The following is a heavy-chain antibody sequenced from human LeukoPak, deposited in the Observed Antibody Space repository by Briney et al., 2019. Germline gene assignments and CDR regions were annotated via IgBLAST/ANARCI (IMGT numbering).Heavy chain of an antibody. CDR2: SYTSVST. CDR3: GRDRYGGADY. CDR1: GDSISSGSYD. D-gene: IGHD2-21*01. Sequence: SQTLSLTCTVPGDSISSGSYDWSWCRQPAGKGLDWIGRSYTSVSTNNNAPLKSGVTISVDTSNNQFSLKLSSVTAADTAVYYCGRDRYGGADYWGQGTLVTVSS. V-gene: IGHV4-61*02. J-gene: IGHJ4*02.